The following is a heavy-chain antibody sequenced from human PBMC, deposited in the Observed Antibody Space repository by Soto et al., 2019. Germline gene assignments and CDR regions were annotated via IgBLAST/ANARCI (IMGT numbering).Heavy chain of an antibody. D-gene: IGHD2-21*02. Sequence: GGSLRLSCAASGFTFSSYSMNWVRQAPGKGLEWVSYISSSSSTIYYADSVKGRFTISRDNAKNSLYLQMSSLRAEDTALYYCARELDGGNFFGAGYWGQGTLVTVSS. J-gene: IGHJ4*02. V-gene: IGHV3-48*04. CDR1: GFTFSSYS. CDR3: ARELDGGNFFGAGY. CDR2: ISSSSSTI.